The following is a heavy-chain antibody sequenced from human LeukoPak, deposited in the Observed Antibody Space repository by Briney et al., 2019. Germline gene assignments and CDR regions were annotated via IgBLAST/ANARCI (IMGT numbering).Heavy chain of an antibody. CDR2: FDPEDGET. CDR3: ATPSPGYDFWSGYRG. D-gene: IGHD3-3*01. V-gene: IGHV1-24*01. J-gene: IGHJ4*02. CDR1: GYTLTELS. Sequence: ASVKVSCKVSGYTLTELSMHWVRQAPGKGLEWMGGFDPEDGETIYAQEFQGRVTMTEDTSTDTAYMELSSLRSEDTAVYYCATPSPGYDFWSGYRGWGQGTLVTVSS.